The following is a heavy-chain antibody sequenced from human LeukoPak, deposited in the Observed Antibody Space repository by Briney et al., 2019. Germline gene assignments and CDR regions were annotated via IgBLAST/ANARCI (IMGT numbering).Heavy chain of an antibody. CDR3: ARGERPGPDY. Sequence: SETLSLTCTVSGGSINTYYWSWIRQPPGKGLEWIGYIYYTGSGDTNYNPSLRSRVTISVDTSKNQVSLKLSSVTAADTALYYCARGERPGPDYWGQGALVTVSS. CDR1: GGSINTYY. D-gene: IGHD1-1*01. CDR2: IYYTGSGDT. J-gene: IGHJ4*02. V-gene: IGHV4-59*13.